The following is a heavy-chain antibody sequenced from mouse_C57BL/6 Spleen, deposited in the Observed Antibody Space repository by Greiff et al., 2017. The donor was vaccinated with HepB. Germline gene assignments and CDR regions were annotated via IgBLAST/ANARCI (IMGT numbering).Heavy chain of an antibody. CDR2: IYPGDGDT. J-gene: IGHJ2*01. V-gene: IGHV1-82*01. Sequence: VKLQESGPELVKPGASVKISCKASGYAFSSSWMNWVKQRPGKGLEWIGRIYPGDGDTNYNGKFKGKATLTADKSSSTAYMQLSSLTSEDSAVYFCAREEDLSYFDYWGQGTTLTVSS. D-gene: IGHD2-3*01. CDR3: AREEDLSYFDY. CDR1: GYAFSSSW.